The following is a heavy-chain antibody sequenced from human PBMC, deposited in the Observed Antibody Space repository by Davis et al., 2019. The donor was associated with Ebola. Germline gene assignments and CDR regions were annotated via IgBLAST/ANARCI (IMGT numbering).Heavy chain of an antibody. J-gene: IGHJ6*04. Sequence: PGGSLRLSCAASGFTFSSYAMSWVRQAPGKGLEWVSLISWDGGSTYYADSVKGRFTISRDNSKNSLYLQMNSLRTEDTALYYCAKDIRTRLYSSSWYGYGMDVWGKGTTVTVSS. CDR2: ISWDGGST. D-gene: IGHD6-13*01. CDR3: AKDIRTRLYSSSWYGYGMDV. V-gene: IGHV3-43*01. CDR1: GFTFSSYA.